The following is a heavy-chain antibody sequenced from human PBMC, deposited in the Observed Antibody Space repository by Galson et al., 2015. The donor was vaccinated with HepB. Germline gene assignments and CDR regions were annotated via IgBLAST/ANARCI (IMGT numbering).Heavy chain of an antibody. D-gene: IGHD3-10*01. J-gene: IGHJ4*02. CDR1: GYTFTSYY. CDR3: ARDRGAGTIIDY. CDR2: INPSGGST. V-gene: IGHV1-46*04. Sequence: SVKVSCKASGYTFTSYYMHWVRQAPGQGLEWMGIINPSGGSTSYAQKLQGRVTMTRDTSTSTVYMELSSLRSEDTAVYYCARDRGAGTIIDYWGQGTLVTVSS.